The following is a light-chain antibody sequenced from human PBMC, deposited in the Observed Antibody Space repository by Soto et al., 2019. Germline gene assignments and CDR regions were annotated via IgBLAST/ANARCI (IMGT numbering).Light chain of an antibody. CDR2: GAS. V-gene: IGKV1-39*01. CDR3: QHTFNSPPWT. CDR1: QNIDMY. Sequence: DIPMTQSPSSLSASVGDTVTITCRASQNIDMYLNWYQQKPGKAPRVLISGASNLQSGVPSRFSGSGSGTDFTLTIRSLQSEDFASYFCQHTFNSPPWTFGQGTKVEVK. J-gene: IGKJ1*01.